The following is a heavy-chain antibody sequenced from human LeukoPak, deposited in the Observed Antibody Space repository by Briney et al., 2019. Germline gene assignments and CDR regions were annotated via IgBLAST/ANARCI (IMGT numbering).Heavy chain of an antibody. Sequence: PSETLSLTCTVSGGSISSGSYYWSWIRQPAGKGLEWIGRIYTGGSTNYNPSLKSRVTISVDTSKNQFSLKLSSVTAADTAVYYCARWGREGFDYWGQGTLVTVSS. CDR1: GGSISSGSYY. V-gene: IGHV4-61*02. CDR2: IYTGGST. CDR3: ARWGREGFDY. D-gene: IGHD1-26*01. J-gene: IGHJ4*02.